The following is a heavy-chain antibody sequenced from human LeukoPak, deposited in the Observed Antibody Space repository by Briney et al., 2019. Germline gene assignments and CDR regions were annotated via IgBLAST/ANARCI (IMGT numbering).Heavy chain of an antibody. V-gene: IGHV1-18*01. CDR3: ARAPQSVSFDY. CDR1: GYTFTNYG. Sequence: ASVKVSCKASGYTFTNYGISWVRQAPGQGLEWMGWISAYNGNTNYAQKLQGRVTMTTDTSTSTAYMELRSLSSDDTAVYYCARAPQSVSFDYWGQGTLVTVSS. CDR2: ISAYNGNT. J-gene: IGHJ4*02.